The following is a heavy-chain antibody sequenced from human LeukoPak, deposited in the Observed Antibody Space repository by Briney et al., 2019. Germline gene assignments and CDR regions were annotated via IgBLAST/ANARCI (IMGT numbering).Heavy chain of an antibody. CDR3: ARDSNGLLYQGHAFDI. D-gene: IGHD2-15*01. CDR2: IYYSGST. CDR1: GGSISSSSYY. Sequence: SETLSLTCTVSGGSISSSSYYWGWIRQPPGKGLEWIGRIYYSGSTYYKPSLKSRVTISVDTSKNQFSLKLSSVTAADTAVYYCARDSNGLLYQGHAFDIWGQGTMVTVSS. V-gene: IGHV4-39*07. J-gene: IGHJ3*02.